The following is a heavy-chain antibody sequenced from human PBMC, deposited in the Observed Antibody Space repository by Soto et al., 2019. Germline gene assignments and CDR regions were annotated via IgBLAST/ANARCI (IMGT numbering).Heavy chain of an antibody. CDR2: INGYTGNT. Sequence: QVQLVQSGAEVKKPGASVKVSCKASGYTFTSYGLSWVRQAPGQGLEWMGWINGYTGNTNYAQKFQGRATITTDTSTNPAYLDLWTLISDDTAVYYCARSWVTGKGGIDVWGQGTTVTVSS. D-gene: IGHD3-16*01. J-gene: IGHJ6*02. CDR3: ARSWVTGKGGIDV. CDR1: GYTFTSYG. V-gene: IGHV1-18*01.